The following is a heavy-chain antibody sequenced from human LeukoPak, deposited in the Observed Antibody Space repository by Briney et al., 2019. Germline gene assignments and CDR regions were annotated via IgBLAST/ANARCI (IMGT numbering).Heavy chain of an antibody. Sequence: SVKVSCKSSGGTFSSYAISWVRQPPGQGREWMGGIIPIFGTANYAQKFQGRVTITADESTRTAYMELSSLGPEDTAVYYCARAPSGAGSGYNEGYFDYWVQGTLVTVSS. CDR1: GGTFSSYA. CDR2: IIPIFGTA. V-gene: IGHV1-69*01. CDR3: ARAPSGAGSGYNEGYFDY. D-gene: IGHD3-3*01. J-gene: IGHJ4*02.